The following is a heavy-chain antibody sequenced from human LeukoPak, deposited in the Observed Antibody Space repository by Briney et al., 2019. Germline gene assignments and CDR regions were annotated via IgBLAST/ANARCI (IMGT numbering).Heavy chain of an antibody. CDR2: IYYSGCT. CDR1: GGSISSYY. D-gene: IGHD6-13*01. Sequence: PSETLSLTCTVSGGSISSYYWSWIRQPPGKGLEWIGYIYYSGCTNYNPSLKSRVTISVDTSKNQFSLKLSSVTAADTAVYYCARGDLNIAAAGLDHWGQGTLVTVSS. CDR3: ARGDLNIAAAGLDH. J-gene: IGHJ4*02. V-gene: IGHV4-59*01.